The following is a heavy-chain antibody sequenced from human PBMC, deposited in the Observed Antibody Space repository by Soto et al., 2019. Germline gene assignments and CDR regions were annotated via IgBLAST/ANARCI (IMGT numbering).Heavy chain of an antibody. V-gene: IGHV3-33*01. J-gene: IGHJ3*02. CDR1: GFTFSSYG. Sequence: GGSLRLSCAASGFTFSSYGMHWVRQAPGKGLEWVAVIWYDGSNKYYADSVKGRFTISRDNSKNTLYLQMNSLRAEDPAVYYCARGPNGDYGAFDIWGQGTMVTVSS. D-gene: IGHD4-17*01. CDR2: IWYDGSNK. CDR3: ARGPNGDYGAFDI.